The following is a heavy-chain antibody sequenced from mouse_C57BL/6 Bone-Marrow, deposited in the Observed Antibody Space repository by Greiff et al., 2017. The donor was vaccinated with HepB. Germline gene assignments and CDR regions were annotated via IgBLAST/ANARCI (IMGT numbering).Heavy chain of an antibody. J-gene: IGHJ3*01. Sequence: EVQLQQSGPELVKPGASVKISCKASGYSFTGYYMNWVKQSPEKSLEWIGEINPSTGGTTYNQKFKAKATLTVDKSSSTAYMQLKSLTSEDSAVYYCARDYYGSSPAWFAYWGQGTLVTVSA. CDR1: GYSFTGYY. CDR3: ARDYYGSSPAWFAY. V-gene: IGHV1-42*01. D-gene: IGHD1-1*01. CDR2: INPSTGGT.